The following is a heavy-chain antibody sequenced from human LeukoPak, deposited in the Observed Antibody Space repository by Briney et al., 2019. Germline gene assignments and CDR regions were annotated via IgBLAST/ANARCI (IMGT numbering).Heavy chain of an antibody. CDR2: IYYSGTT. J-gene: IGHJ4*02. V-gene: IGHV4-39*01. D-gene: IGHD6-19*01. Sequence: SETLSLTCTVSGGSISSGSYYWGWIRQPPGKGLEWIGSIYYSGTTLYKASLKSRVTLSVDTSKNQFSLRLRSVTAADTAIYYCARHSSGWSFYYWGQGTLVTVSS. CDR1: GGSISSGSYY. CDR3: ARHSSGWSFYY.